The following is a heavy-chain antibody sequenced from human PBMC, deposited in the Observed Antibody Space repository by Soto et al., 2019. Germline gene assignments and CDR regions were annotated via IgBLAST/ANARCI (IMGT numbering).Heavy chain of an antibody. CDR3: ARPGRGYCSGGSCYSADAFDI. CDR1: GYTFTSYD. D-gene: IGHD2-15*01. J-gene: IGHJ3*02. CDR2: MNPNSGNT. Sequence: ASVKVSCKASGYTFTSYDINWVRQATGQGLEWMGWMNPNSGNTGYAQKFQGRVTMTRNTSISTAYMELSSLRSEDTAVYYCARPGRGYCSGGSCYSADAFDIWGQGTMVTVSS. V-gene: IGHV1-8*01.